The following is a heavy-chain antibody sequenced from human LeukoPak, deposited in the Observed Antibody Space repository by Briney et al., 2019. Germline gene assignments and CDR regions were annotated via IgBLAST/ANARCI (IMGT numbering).Heavy chain of an antibody. CDR2: ISGSSGGT. D-gene: IGHD1-1*01. Sequence: GGSLRLSCAASGFTFSSYGISWVRQAPGKGLGWGSSISGSSGGTYYADSVKGRFTISKDNSKDTLYLQMNSLRAEDTAVYCCAKEGRGNAVDYWGQGTLVTVSS. V-gene: IGHV3-23*01. CDR1: GFTFSSYG. CDR3: AKEGRGNAVDY. J-gene: IGHJ4*02.